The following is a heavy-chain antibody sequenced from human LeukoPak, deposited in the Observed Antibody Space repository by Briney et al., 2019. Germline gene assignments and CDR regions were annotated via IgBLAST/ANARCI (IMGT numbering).Heavy chain of an antibody. CDR2: ISSNGGST. J-gene: IGHJ4*02. D-gene: IGHD2-2*01. CDR3: VKNFGYCSSISCYVFDY. V-gene: IGHV3-64D*09. CDR1: GFTFSRYA. Sequence: GGSLRLSCSASGFTFSRYAMHWVRQAPGKRLEHVSVISSNGGSTYYADSVKDRFTISRDNSKNTLYLQMRSLRTEDTAVYSCVKNFGYCSSISCYVFDYWGQGTLVTVSS.